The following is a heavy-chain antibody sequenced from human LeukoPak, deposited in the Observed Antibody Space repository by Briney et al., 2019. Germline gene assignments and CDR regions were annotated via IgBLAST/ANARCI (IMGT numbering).Heavy chain of an antibody. D-gene: IGHD3-22*01. Sequence: ASVKVSCKASGYTFTSYGISWVRQAPGQGLEWMGWISAYNGNTNYAQKLQGRVTMTTDTSTSTAYMELRSLRSDDTAVYYCARNYYDSSGYWMFFDYWGQGTLVTVSS. CDR1: GYTFTSYG. V-gene: IGHV1-18*01. CDR2: ISAYNGNT. CDR3: ARNYYDSSGYWMFFDY. J-gene: IGHJ4*02.